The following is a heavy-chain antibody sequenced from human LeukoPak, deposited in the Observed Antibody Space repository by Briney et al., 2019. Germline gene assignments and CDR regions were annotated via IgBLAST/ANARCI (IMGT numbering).Heavy chain of an antibody. Sequence: PGGSLRLSCVASGFSLSNFQMYWVRQAPGKGLEWVSIISLDGSTEFYADSVKGRFTISRDTASNTMHLEMNNLRIKDTAVYYCMRDYMGWFDPWGQGSLVTVSS. CDR1: GFSLSNFQ. V-gene: IGHV3-30-3*01. J-gene: IGHJ5*02. D-gene: IGHD3-10*01. CDR3: MRDYMGWFDP. CDR2: ISLDGSTE.